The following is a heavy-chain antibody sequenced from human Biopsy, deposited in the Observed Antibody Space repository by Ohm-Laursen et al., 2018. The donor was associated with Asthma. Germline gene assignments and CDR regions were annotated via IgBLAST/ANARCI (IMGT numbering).Heavy chain of an antibody. V-gene: IGHV1-18*01. CDR2: LSVYNGNT. Sequence: ASVTAFCKTSGYTFNSAGITWVRQAPGQGLEWMGWLSVYNGNTKVAQKLQDRVTMITDTSTSTAYMELRSLRSDDTAVYFCARAVDYSHYYGIDVWGQGTTVTVS. CDR3: ARAVDYSHYYGIDV. D-gene: IGHD3-10*01. J-gene: IGHJ6*02. CDR1: GYTFNSAG.